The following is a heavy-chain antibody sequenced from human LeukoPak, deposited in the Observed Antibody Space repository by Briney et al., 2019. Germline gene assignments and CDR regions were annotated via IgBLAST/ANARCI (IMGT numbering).Heavy chain of an antibody. CDR1: GGSISSYY. D-gene: IGHD6-19*01. J-gene: IGHJ4*02. Sequence: SETLSLTCTVSGGSISSYYWSWIRQPPGKGLEWIGSIYHSGSTCYNPSLKSRVTISVDTSKNQFSLKLSSVTAADTAVFYCASLLSGWYYFDYWGQGTLVTVSS. V-gene: IGHV4-59*08. CDR3: ASLLSGWYYFDY. CDR2: IYHSGST.